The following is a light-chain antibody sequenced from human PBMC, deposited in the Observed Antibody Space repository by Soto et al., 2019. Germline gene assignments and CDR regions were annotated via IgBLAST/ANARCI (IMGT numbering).Light chain of an antibody. Sequence: QAVVPQEPSLSVSPGGTVTLTCGSSTGAVTSGQYPYWFQQKPGQAPRTLIHDTSKQHFWTPARFSGSLLGGKAALTLSGAQPEDEAEYYCLLSYSGFRVFGGGTKLTVL. CDR3: LLSYSGFRV. CDR2: DTS. V-gene: IGLV7-46*01. CDR1: TGAVTSGQY. J-gene: IGLJ2*01.